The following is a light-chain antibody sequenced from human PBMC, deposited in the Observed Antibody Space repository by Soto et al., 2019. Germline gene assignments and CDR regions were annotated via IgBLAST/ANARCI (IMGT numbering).Light chain of an antibody. CDR2: AAS. CDR1: QNVDKY. V-gene: IGKV1-39*01. J-gene: IGKJ2*01. CDR3: QQSYTTPHT. Sequence: DIQMTQSPSSLSASVGDRVTITCRASQNVDKYLNWYQQKPGEAPNLLIYAASILQIGLPSRFSGSRSGTDFTLTITSLQPEDFATYFCQQSYTTPHTFGQGTKLEIK.